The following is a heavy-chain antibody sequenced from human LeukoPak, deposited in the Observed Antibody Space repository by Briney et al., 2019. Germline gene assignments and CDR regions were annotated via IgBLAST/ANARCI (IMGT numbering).Heavy chain of an antibody. J-gene: IGHJ4*02. Sequence: PGGSLRLSCAASGFTFSDHYMSWIPQAPGKGLEWVSYISSSGSTIYYADSVKGRFTISRDNSKNTLYLQMNSLRAEDTAVYYCAKDNKRAVDTAMALDYWGQGTLVTVSS. D-gene: IGHD5-18*01. V-gene: IGHV3-11*01. CDR3: AKDNKRAVDTAMALDY. CDR2: ISSSGSTI. CDR1: GFTFSDHY.